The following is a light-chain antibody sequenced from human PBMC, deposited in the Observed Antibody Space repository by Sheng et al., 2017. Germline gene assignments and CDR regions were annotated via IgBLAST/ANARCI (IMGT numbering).Light chain of an antibody. J-gene: IGKJ1*01. CDR2: GVS. CDR1: QNINTL. CDR3: QQYHTSPWT. Sequence: DIQMTQSASTLSASVGDRVTITCRVSQNINTLMAWFQQKPGKAPKLLIYGVSTLQSGVPSRFSGSGSGTEFTLTIFGLQPDDFATYYCQQYHTSPWTFGQGTKVEI. V-gene: IGKV1-5*03.